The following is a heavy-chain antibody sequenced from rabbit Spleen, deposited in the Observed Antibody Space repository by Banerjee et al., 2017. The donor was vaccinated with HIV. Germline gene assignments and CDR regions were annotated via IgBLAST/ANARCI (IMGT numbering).Heavy chain of an antibody. CDR2: IYAGCSGST. CDR1: CFFDCSVGY. CDR3: AEGDDYSYYHL. D-gene: IGHD8-1*01. V-gene: IGHV1S40*01. J-gene: IGHJ3*01. Sequence: QALVKDGGEVLIHAGSLLKLCTNSCFFDCSVGYMCWVRQAPGKGLEWIACIYAGCSGSTYCASWAKCRFSSPKTSKTTLILQMSRLAAAAAASYFGAEGDDYSYYHLWGQGTLVTVS.